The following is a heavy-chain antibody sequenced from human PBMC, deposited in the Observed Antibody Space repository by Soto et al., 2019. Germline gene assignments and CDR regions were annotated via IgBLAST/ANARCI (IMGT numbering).Heavy chain of an antibody. CDR2: IYHSGST. V-gene: IGHV4-4*02. D-gene: IGHD6-13*01. Sequence: SETLSLTCAVSGGSISSSNWWSWVRQPPGKGLEWIGEIYHSGSTNYNPSLKSRVTISVDKSKNQFSLKLSSGIAADTAVYYCARVAAAGTVGEGWFDPWGQGTLVTVSS. J-gene: IGHJ5*02. CDR1: GGSISSSNW. CDR3: ARVAAAGTVGEGWFDP.